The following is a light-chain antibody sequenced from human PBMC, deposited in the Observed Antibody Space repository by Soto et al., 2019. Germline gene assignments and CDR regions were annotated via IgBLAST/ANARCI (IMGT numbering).Light chain of an antibody. CDR3: QRYYSTPLT. Sequence: DVVMHPSPDPLSVSVGERATINCTSRQSVLCSSINKNYAAWYQKNRGQPRKLLFDGGSTPEAGAPGRCSGSGAGTDITLTSSSLPAEYVAVYYRQRYYSTPLTFGGGTKVDNK. CDR1: QSVLCSSINKNY. J-gene: IGKJ4*01. CDR2: GGS. V-gene: IGKV4-1*01.